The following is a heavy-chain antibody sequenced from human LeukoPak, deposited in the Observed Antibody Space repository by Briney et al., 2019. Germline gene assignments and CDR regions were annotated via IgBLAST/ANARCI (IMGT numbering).Heavy chain of an antibody. Sequence: SETLSLTCTVSGYSINSGYYCSWIRQPAGKGLEWIGRIYTSGSTNYSPSLKSRVTISVDTSKNQFSLKLSSVTAADTAVYYCASSIGVWGQGTLVTVSS. CDR2: IYTSGST. D-gene: IGHD2-8*01. V-gene: IGHV4-61*02. J-gene: IGHJ4*02. CDR3: ASSIGV. CDR1: GYSINSGYY.